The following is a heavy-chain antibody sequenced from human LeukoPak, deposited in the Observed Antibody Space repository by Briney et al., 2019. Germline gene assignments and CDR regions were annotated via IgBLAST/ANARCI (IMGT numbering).Heavy chain of an antibody. CDR2: IYYSGST. CDR1: GGSISSGDYY. CDR3: AREDGVTNWFDP. V-gene: IGHV4-30-4*01. J-gene: IGHJ5*02. D-gene: IGHD2-21*02. Sequence: SGTLSLTCTVSGGSISSGDYYWSWIRQPPGKGLEWIGYIYYSGSTYYNPSLKSRVTISVDTSKNQFSLKLSSVTAADTAVYYCAREDGVTNWFDPWGQGTLVTVSS.